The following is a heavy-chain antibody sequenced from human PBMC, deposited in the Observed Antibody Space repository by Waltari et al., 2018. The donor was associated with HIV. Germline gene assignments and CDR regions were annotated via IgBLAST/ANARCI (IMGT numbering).Heavy chain of an antibody. D-gene: IGHD4-4*01. CDR2: VVVGRRST. Sequence: QMQLVQSGPEVKKPGTSVKVSCRASGFTLRGSVVQWMRQPRGQRLEWIGWVVVGRRSTVYGWKFQERATITRDIFANTAYMDLSPLQSADTAVDYCATVCNRQYFENLSHYVMDVWGQGTTVIVSS. CDR3: ATVCNRQYFENLSHYVMDV. V-gene: IGHV1-58*01. CDR1: GFTLRGSV. J-gene: IGHJ6*02.